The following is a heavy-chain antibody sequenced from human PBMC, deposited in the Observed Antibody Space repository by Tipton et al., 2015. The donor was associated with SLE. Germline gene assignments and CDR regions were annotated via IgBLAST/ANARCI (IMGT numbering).Heavy chain of an antibody. J-gene: IGHJ4*02. CDR3: ARGGRGAKTDY. CDR2: IYSRGTT. CDR1: GGSISPYY. V-gene: IGHV4-4*09. D-gene: IGHD3-10*01. Sequence: TLSLTCSVSGGSISPYYWSWIRQPPGKGLEWIGYIYSRGTTYYNPSLKSRVSISVDTSKNQFSLKLSSVTAADTAVYYCARGGRGAKTDYWGQGTLVTVSS.